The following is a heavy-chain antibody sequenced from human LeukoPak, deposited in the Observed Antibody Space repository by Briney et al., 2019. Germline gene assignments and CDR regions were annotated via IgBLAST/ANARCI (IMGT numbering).Heavy chain of an antibody. J-gene: IGHJ6*04. CDR3: AKDPTYSGYGGLDV. CDR1: GFTFSSYA. Sequence: PGGSLRLSCAASGFTFSSYAMSWVRQAPGKGLEWVSAISGSGGSTYYADSVKGRFAISRDNAKNSPYLQMNSLRAEDTAVYYCAKDPTYSGYGGLDVWGKGTTVTVSS. V-gene: IGHV3-23*01. CDR2: ISGSGGST. D-gene: IGHD5-12*01.